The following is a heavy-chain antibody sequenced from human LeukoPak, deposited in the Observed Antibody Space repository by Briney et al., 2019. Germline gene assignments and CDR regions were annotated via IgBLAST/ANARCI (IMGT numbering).Heavy chain of an antibody. CDR3: AREPDYGDYVGWFDP. Sequence: GGSLRLSCAASGFTFSSYGMHWVRQAPGKGLEWVSAISGSGGSTYYADSVKGRFTISRDNSKNTLYLQMSTLRAEDTAVYYCAREPDYGDYVGWFDPWGQGTLVTVSS. D-gene: IGHD4-17*01. CDR2: ISGSGGST. V-gene: IGHV3-23*01. J-gene: IGHJ5*02. CDR1: GFTFSSYG.